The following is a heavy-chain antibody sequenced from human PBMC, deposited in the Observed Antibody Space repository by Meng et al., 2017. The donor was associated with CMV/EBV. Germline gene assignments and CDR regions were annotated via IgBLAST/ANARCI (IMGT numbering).Heavy chain of an antibody. J-gene: IGHJ6*02. Sequence: GESLKISCAASGFTVSSNYMSWVRQAPGKGLEWVSVIYSGGSTYYADSVKGRFTISRDKSKNTLYLQMNSLRAEDTAVYYCARDYSAQGYGMDVWGQGTTVTVSS. CDR3: ARDYSAQGYGMDV. V-gene: IGHV3-53*01. CDR1: GFTVSSNY. D-gene: IGHD6-13*01. CDR2: IYSGGST.